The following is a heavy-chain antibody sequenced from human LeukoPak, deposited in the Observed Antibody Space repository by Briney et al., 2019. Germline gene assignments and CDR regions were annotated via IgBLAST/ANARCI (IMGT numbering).Heavy chain of an antibody. D-gene: IGHD3-10*01. CDR3: AVLTLGAIAFDI. CDR2: INPNSGGT. CDR1: GYTFTCYY. Sequence: ASVKVSCKASGYTFTCYYMHWVRQAPGQGLEWMGWINPNSGGTNYAQKFQGRVTMTRDTSISTAYMELSRLRPDDTAVYYCAVLTLGAIAFDIWGQGTMVTVSS. J-gene: IGHJ3*02. V-gene: IGHV1-2*02.